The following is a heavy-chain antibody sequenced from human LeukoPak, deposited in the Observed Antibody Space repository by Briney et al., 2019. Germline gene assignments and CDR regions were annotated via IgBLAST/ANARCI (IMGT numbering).Heavy chain of an antibody. D-gene: IGHD2-2*01. V-gene: IGHV3-11*04. Sequence: GGSLRLSCAVSGLIFSDYCMSWIRQAPGEGLEWISYISGSGSSTNYADSVKGRFTISRDNAKNSLYLQMNSLRAEDTAMYYCARDDGRRATSTVVFGNWGQGTLVTVSS. J-gene: IGHJ4*02. CDR3: ARDDGRRATSTVVFGN. CDR2: ISGSGSST. CDR1: GLIFSDYC.